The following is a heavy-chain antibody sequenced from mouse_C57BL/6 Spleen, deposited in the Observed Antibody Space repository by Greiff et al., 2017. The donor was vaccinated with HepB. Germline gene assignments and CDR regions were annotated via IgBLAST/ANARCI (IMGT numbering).Heavy chain of an antibody. J-gene: IGHJ3*01. CDR3: TTVSTVVATEGFAY. CDR1: GFNIKDYY. D-gene: IGHD1-1*01. V-gene: IGHV14-1*01. CDR2: IDPEDGDT. Sequence: VHVKQSGAELVRPGASVKLSCTASGFNIKDYYMHWVKQRPEQGLEWIGRIDPEDGDTEYAPKFQGKATMTADTSSNTAYLQLSSLTSEDTAVYYCTTVSTVVATEGFAYWGQGTLVTVSA.